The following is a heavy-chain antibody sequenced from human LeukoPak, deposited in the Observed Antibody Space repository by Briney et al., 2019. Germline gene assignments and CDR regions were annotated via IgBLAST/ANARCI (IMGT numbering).Heavy chain of an antibody. CDR2: VHLSGDT. J-gene: IGHJ4*02. CDR3: TRESGAFSPFGF. D-gene: IGHD1-26*01. Sequence: SGTLSLTCDVSGGSIMTTNWWSWVRPPPNKGLEWIGEVHLSGDTNYNPSPESRVTMSIDTSKNHLSLELTSVTAADTAMYYCTRESGAFSPFGFWGQGTLVTVSS. CDR1: GGSIMTTNW. V-gene: IGHV4-4*02.